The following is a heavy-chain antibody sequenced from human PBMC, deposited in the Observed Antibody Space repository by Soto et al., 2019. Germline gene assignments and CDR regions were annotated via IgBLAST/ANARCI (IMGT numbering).Heavy chain of an antibody. V-gene: IGHV3-7*01. CDR1: GFTFSSYW. D-gene: IGHD3-3*01. Sequence: GGSLRLSCAASGFTFSSYWMSWVRQAPGKGLEWVANIKQDGSEKYYVDSVKGRFTISRDNAKNSLYLQMNSLRAEDTAVYYCARDYDFWSGYYTGRAGLRPFDYWGQGTLVTVSS. J-gene: IGHJ4*02. CDR3: ARDYDFWSGYYTGRAGLRPFDY. CDR2: IKQDGSEK.